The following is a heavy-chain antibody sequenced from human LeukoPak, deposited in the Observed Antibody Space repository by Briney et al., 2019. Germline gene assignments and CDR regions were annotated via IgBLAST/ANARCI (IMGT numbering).Heavy chain of an antibody. CDR2: ISSSSRTI. J-gene: IGHJ4*02. Sequence: GSLELFCAASGFHFSSFCMKWVRQAPGKGAGWVSLISSSSRTIYYADSVKGRFTISRDNAKNSLYLQMNSLRDEDTAVYYCAREGSYSSSWYLDYWGQGTLVTVSS. CDR3: AREGSYSSSWYLDY. V-gene: IGHV3-48*02. D-gene: IGHD6-13*01. CDR1: GFHFSSFC.